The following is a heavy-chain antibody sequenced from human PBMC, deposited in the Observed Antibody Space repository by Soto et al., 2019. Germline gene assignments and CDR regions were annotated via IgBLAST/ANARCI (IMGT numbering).Heavy chain of an antibody. J-gene: IGHJ3*02. V-gene: IGHV3-15*07. CDR2: IKSKTDGGTT. CDR3: TTEAEIITMIVVGNQVYAFDI. D-gene: IGHD3-22*01. CDR1: GFTFSNAW. Sequence: EVQLVESGGGLVKPGGSLRLSCAASGFTFSNAWMNWVRQAPGKGLEWVGRIKSKTDGGTTDYAAPVKGRFTISRDDSKNTLYLQMNSLKTEDTAVYYCTTEAEIITMIVVGNQVYAFDIWGQGTMVTVSS.